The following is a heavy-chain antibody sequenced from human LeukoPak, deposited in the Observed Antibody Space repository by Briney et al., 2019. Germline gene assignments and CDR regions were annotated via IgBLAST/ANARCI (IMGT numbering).Heavy chain of an antibody. J-gene: IGHJ4*02. CDR2: ISGSGDST. CDR1: GFTVNDNY. V-gene: IGHV3-23*01. D-gene: IGHD2-15*01. CDR3: AKRAVAIAATSWFDY. Sequence: GGSLRLSCVVSGFTVNDNYMNWVRQAPGKGLEWVSEISGSGDSTFYADSVKGRFTISRDNSKNTLYLQMNSLRAEDTAVYYCAKRAVAIAATSWFDYWGQGTLVTVSS.